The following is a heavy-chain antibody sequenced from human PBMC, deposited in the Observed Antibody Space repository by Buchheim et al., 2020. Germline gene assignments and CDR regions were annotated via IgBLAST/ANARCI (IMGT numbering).Heavy chain of an antibody. D-gene: IGHD2-15*01. CDR2: IYYSGST. CDR3: ASTGMNCSGGSCYHYYYGMDV. Sequence: QLPLQESGPGLVKPSETLSLTCTVSGGSISSSSYYWGWIRQPPGKGLEWIGSIYYSGSTYYNPSLKSRVTISVDTSKNQFSLKLSSVTAADTAVYYCASTGMNCSGGSCYHYYYGMDVWGQGTT. CDR1: GGSISSSSYY. V-gene: IGHV4-39*01. J-gene: IGHJ6*02.